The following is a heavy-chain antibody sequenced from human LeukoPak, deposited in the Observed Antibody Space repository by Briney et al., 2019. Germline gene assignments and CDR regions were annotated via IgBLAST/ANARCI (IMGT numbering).Heavy chain of an antibody. CDR2: ISSSGRAI. J-gene: IGHJ4*02. V-gene: IGHV3-11*04. CDR1: GFTFSNAW. CDR3: ARCPRWAHFDY. Sequence: GGSLRLSCAASGFTFSNAWMSWVRQAPGKGLEWVSYISSSGRAIYYADSVKGRFTVSRDNAKNSLYLQMNSLRAEDTAVYYCARCPRWAHFDYWGQGTLVTVSS. D-gene: IGHD4-23*01.